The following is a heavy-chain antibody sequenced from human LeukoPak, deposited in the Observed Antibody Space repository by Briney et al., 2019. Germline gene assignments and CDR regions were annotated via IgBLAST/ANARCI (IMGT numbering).Heavy chain of an antibody. CDR2: ISSGSRTI. CDR1: GFTFSSYS. J-gene: IGHJ4*02. V-gene: IGHV3-48*01. CDR3: ARDDDDYSNSGPLDY. D-gene: IGHD4-11*01. Sequence: GGSLRLSCVASGFTFSSYSMNWVRQAPGKGLEWVSYISSGSRTIFYADSVKGRFTISRDNAKNSLYLQMYSLRAEDTAMYFCARDDDDYSNSGPLDYWGQGTLVTVSS.